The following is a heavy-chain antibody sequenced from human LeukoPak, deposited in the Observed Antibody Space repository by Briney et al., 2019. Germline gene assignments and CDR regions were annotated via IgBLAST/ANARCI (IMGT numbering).Heavy chain of an antibody. Sequence: PGGSLRLSCAASGFILADYAMNWVRQAPGKGLEWVAGISWNSGTIGYADSVKGRFTISRDNAKNSLFLQMNSLGAEDTALYYCAKDISWQQLVGGYFDYWGQGTLVTVSS. D-gene: IGHD6-13*01. J-gene: IGHJ4*02. CDR3: AKDISWQQLVGGYFDY. CDR2: ISWNSGTI. V-gene: IGHV3-9*01. CDR1: GFILADYA.